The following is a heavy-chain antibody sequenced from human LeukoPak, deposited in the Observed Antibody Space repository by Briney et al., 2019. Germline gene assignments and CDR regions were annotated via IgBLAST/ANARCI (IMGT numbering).Heavy chain of an antibody. Sequence: ETLSLTCTVSGGSISSYYWSWIRQPPGKGLEWIGYIYYSGSTNYNPSLKSRVTISVDTSKNQFSLKLSSVTAADTAVYYCARCSGSSSWYDRWFDPWGQGTLVTVSS. D-gene: IGHD6-13*01. V-gene: IGHV4-59*01. CDR1: GGSISSYY. J-gene: IGHJ5*02. CDR3: ARCSGSSSWYDRWFDP. CDR2: IYYSGST.